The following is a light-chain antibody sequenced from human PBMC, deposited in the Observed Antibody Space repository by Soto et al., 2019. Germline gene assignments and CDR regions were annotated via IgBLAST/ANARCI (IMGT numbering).Light chain of an antibody. CDR3: HQYGISPIT. CDR2: GPS. Sequence: EIVLTQSPGTLSLSPGERATLSCRASQSVSSSYLAWYQHKPGQAPRLLIYGPSNRATGVPDRFRGSNSGTEFTLTISRLEPEDFAVYYCHQYGISPITFGQGTRLEIK. J-gene: IGKJ5*01. V-gene: IGKV3-20*01. CDR1: QSVSSSY.